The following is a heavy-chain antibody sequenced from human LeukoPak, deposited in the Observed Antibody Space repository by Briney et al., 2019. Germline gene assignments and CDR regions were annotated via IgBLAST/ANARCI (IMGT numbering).Heavy chain of an antibody. J-gene: IGHJ4*02. Sequence: GASVKVSCKASGYTFTAFFLHWVRQAPGQRLEWMGWINPNSGATDYPQNFQGRVTMTRDTSISTVHMELSGLTSGDTAVYFCARGNRVTSAGFDYWGQGTPVTVS. CDR3: ARGNRVTSAGFDY. CDR1: GYTFTAFF. D-gene: IGHD2-21*02. CDR2: INPNSGAT. V-gene: IGHV1-2*02.